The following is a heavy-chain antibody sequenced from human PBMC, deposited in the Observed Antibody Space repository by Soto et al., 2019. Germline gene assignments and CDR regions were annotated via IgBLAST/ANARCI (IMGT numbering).Heavy chain of an antibody. J-gene: IGHJ4*02. CDR3: ALTRGYSYGAFDY. D-gene: IGHD5-18*01. V-gene: IGHV3-30*03. CDR1: GFTFSSYG. Sequence: GGSLRLSCAASGFTFSSYGMHWVRQAPGKGLEWVAVISYDGSNKYYADSVKGRFTISRDNSKNTLYLQMNSLRAEDTAVYYCALTRGYSYGAFDYWGQGTLVTVSS. CDR2: ISYDGSNK.